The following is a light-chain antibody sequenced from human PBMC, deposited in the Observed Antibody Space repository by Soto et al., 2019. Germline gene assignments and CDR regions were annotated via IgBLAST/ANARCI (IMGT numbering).Light chain of an antibody. Sequence: EIVMTQSPATLSVSPGERATLSCRASQSISSNLAWYQQKPGQAPRLLIYDASIRATGIPVRFSGSGSGTEFTLSINSLQSEDFAIYYCQHYNHWPPFTFGQGTKLEIK. J-gene: IGKJ2*01. V-gene: IGKV3-15*01. CDR1: QSISSN. CDR3: QHYNHWPPFT. CDR2: DAS.